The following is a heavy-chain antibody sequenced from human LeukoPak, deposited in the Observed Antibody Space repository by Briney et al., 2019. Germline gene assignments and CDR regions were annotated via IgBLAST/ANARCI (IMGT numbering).Heavy chain of an antibody. CDR2: MNPNSGNT. CDR1: GYTFTSYD. Sequence: ASVNVSCKASGYTFTSYDINWVRQATGQGLEWMGWMNPNSGNTGYAQKFQGRVTMTRNTSISTAYMELSSLRSEDTAVYYCARGGKPGIAVAGPSYYYYGMDVWGQGTTVTVSS. CDR3: ARGGKPGIAVAGPSYYYYGMDV. V-gene: IGHV1-8*01. J-gene: IGHJ6*02. D-gene: IGHD6-19*01.